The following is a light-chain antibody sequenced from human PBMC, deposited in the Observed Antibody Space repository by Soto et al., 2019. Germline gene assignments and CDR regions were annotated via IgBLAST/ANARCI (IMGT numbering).Light chain of an antibody. CDR3: QQYYNWPPYT. J-gene: IGKJ2*01. Sequence: EVVMTQSPGTLSVSPGDRATLSCRASQSVDTNVAWYQQKPGQAPRLLVYGASTRATGIPARFTGFGSGTDFTLTISGLQSDDFAVYYCQQYYNWPPYTFGQGTKLQIK. CDR2: GAS. V-gene: IGKV3-15*01. CDR1: QSVDTN.